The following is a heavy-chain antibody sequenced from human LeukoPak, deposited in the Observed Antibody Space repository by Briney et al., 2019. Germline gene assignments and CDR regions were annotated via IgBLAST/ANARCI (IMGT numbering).Heavy chain of an antibody. CDR3: ARNYDSSKYGPSVPDY. CDR1: GYTFTSYA. J-gene: IGHJ4*02. Sequence: GASVTVSFTASGYTFTSYAMNWVRQAPGQGLEWMGWINTNTGNPTYAQGFTGRFVFSLDTSVSTAYLQISSLKAEDTAVYYCARNYDSSKYGPSVPDYWGQGTLVTVSS. CDR2: INTNTGNP. V-gene: IGHV7-4-1*02. D-gene: IGHD3-22*01.